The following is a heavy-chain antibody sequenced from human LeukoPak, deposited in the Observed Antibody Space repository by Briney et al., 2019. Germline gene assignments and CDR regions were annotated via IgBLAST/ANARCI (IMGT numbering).Heavy chain of an antibody. V-gene: IGHV4-39*01. J-gene: IGHJ4*02. D-gene: IGHD2-21*02. Sequence: SETLSLTCTVSGGSISSSSYYWGWIRQPPGKGLEWIGSIYYSGSTYYNPSLKSRVTISADTSKNQFSPKLSSVTAADTAVYYCARTAYCGGDCSAFDYWGQGTLVTVSS. CDR1: GGSISSSSYY. CDR3: ARTAYCGGDCSAFDY. CDR2: IYYSGST.